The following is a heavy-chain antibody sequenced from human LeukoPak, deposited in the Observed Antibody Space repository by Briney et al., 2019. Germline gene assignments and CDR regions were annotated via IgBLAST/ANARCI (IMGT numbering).Heavy chain of an antibody. Sequence: ASVKVSCKASGCTFTSYGISWVRQAPGQGLEWMGWISAYNGNTNYAQKFQGRVTMTRNTSISTAYMELSSLRSEDTAVYYCARKFLGSRGYYFDYWGQGTLVTVSS. V-gene: IGHV1-18*01. CDR2: ISAYNGNT. J-gene: IGHJ4*02. D-gene: IGHD3-10*01. CDR1: GCTFTSYG. CDR3: ARKFLGSRGYYFDY.